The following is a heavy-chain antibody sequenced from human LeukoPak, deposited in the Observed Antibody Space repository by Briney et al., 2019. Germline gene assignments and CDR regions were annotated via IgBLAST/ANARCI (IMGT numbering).Heavy chain of an antibody. CDR3: AKVGYSSGWYSFDY. D-gene: IGHD6-19*01. CDR1: GFTFSSYA. J-gene: IGHJ4*02. Sequence: QPGGSLRLSCAASGFTFSSYAMSWVRQAPGKGLEWVSGISGSGGSTYYTDSVKGRFTISRDNSKNTLYLQMNSLRAEDTAVYYCAKVGYSSGWYSFDYWGQGTLVTVSS. V-gene: IGHV3-23*01. CDR2: ISGSGGST.